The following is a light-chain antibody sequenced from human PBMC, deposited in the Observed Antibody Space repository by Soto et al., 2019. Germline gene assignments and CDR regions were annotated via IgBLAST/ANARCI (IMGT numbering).Light chain of an antibody. CDR3: LLAFPGVRV. J-gene: IGLJ3*02. CDR2: DTS. CDR1: TGAVTSGHY. Sequence: AVVTQEPSLTVSPGGTVTLTCASSTGAVTSGHYPFWFQQRPGQALRTLIYDTSNKHSSTPARFSGSLLGGKAALTLSGAQPEDEADYYCLLAFPGVRVFGGGTQLTVL. V-gene: IGLV7-46*01.